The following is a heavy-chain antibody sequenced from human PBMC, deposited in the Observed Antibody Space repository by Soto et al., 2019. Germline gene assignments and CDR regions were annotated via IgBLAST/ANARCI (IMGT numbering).Heavy chain of an antibody. V-gene: IGHV3-23*01. CDR2: ISGSGDST. Sequence: GGSLRLSCAASGFTFSSYAMSWVRQAPGKGLEWVSVISGSGDSTYHADSVKGRFTISRDNSKNTLYLQMNSLRAEDTAVYYCARRGPGTYFDYWGQGTLVTVSS. CDR3: ARRGPGTYFDY. D-gene: IGHD6-13*01. J-gene: IGHJ4*02. CDR1: GFTFSSYA.